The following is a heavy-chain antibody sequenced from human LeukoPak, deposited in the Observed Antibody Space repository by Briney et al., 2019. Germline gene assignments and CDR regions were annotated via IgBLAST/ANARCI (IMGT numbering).Heavy chain of an antibody. Sequence: GGSLRLSCAASGFTFSSYWMIWVRQAPGKGLEWVANIKQDGSEKYYVGSVKGRFTISRDNAKNSLYLQMNSLRAEDTAVYYCARAVDDYVWGSYRPPGHWGQGTLVTVSS. V-gene: IGHV3-7*05. CDR1: GFTFSSYW. CDR3: ARAVDDYVWGSYRPPGH. D-gene: IGHD3-16*02. J-gene: IGHJ4*02. CDR2: IKQDGSEK.